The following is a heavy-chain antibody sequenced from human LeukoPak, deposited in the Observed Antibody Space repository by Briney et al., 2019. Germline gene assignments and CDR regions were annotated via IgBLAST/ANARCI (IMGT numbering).Heavy chain of an antibody. J-gene: IGHJ4*02. CDR2: INTFNANT. CDR3: ARSHSGSLRAPFDY. V-gene: IGHV1-18*01. D-gene: IGHD3-22*01. CDR1: GYTFTNYG. Sequence: ASVKVSCKASGYTFTNYGLILVRQAPGQGLEWMGWINTFNANTKYGQKFQGRVTMTTDKTTSTAYMELRNLRSDDTAVYYCARSHSGSLRAPFDYWGQGTLVTVSS.